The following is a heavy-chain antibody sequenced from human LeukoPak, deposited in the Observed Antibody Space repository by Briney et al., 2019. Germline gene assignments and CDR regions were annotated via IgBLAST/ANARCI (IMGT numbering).Heavy chain of an antibody. CDR1: GDSINDHY. D-gene: IGHD2/OR15-2a*01. CDR2: IYTSGST. CDR3: ARDTWRRDWFDP. V-gene: IGHV4-4*07. J-gene: IGHJ5*02. Sequence: PSETLSLTCTVSGDSINDHYWSWIRQPAGKGLEWIGRIYTSGSTNYNPSLKSRVTMSVDTSKNQFSLKLSSVTAADTAVYYCARDTWRRDWFDPWGQGTLVTVSS.